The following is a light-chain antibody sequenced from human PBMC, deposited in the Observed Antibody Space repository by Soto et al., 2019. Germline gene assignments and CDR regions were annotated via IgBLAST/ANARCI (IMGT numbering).Light chain of an antibody. V-gene: IGKV1-6*01. J-gene: IGKJ3*01. CDR1: QGIRND. CDR2: AAS. Sequence: AIQMTQSPSSLSASVGARVTITCRASQGIRNDLGWDQQKPGKAPKLLIYAASSLQSGVPSRFSGSGSGTDFTLTISSLQPEDFATYYCLQDYNYPTFGPGTKVDIK. CDR3: LQDYNYPT.